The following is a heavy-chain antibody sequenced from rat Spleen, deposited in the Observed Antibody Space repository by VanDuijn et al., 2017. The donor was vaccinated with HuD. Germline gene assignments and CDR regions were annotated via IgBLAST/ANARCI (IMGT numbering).Heavy chain of an antibody. D-gene: IGHD1-4*01. Sequence: EVQLVESGGGVVQPGRSLKLSCAASGFTFSDYYMAWVRQAPKKGLEWVATISFDGSDTYYRDSVKGRFTFSRDNAKSTLYLQMDSLRSEDTATYYCAREAGIPFHYFDYWGQGVMVTASS. CDR2: ISFDGSDT. CDR3: AREAGIPFHYFDY. CDR1: GFTFSDYY. J-gene: IGHJ2*01. V-gene: IGHV5-7*01.